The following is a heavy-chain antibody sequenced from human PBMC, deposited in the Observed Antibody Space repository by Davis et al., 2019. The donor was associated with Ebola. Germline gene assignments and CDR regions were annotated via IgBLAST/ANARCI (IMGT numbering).Heavy chain of an antibody. J-gene: IGHJ1*01. CDR3: ARVHQVAHYDSSGYYLTAEYFQH. CDR2: MNPNSGNT. D-gene: IGHD3-22*01. CDR1: GYTSTSYD. Sequence: ASVQDSCKASGYTSTSYDINWVRQATGQGIEWMGWMNPNSGNTGYAQKFQGRVTMTRNTSISTAYMELSSLRSEDTAVYYCARVHQVAHYDSSGYYLTAEYFQHWGQGTMVTVSS. V-gene: IGHV1-8*01.